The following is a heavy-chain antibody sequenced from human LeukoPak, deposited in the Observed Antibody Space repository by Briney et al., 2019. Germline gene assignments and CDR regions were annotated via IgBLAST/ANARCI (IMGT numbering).Heavy chain of an antibody. D-gene: IGHD6-19*01. J-gene: IGHJ4*02. CDR3: ARARWGGAGTGYYFDF. Sequence: GGSLRCSCAASGFTFSDYYIHWIRQAPGKQLKCVSYISSSSRYTNYADFGKGRFTISRDSAKKSLYLQMNSLRAEDTAVYYCARARWGGAGTGYYFDFWGQGTLVTVSS. V-gene: IGHV3-11*05. CDR2: ISSSSRYT. CDR1: GFTFSDYY.